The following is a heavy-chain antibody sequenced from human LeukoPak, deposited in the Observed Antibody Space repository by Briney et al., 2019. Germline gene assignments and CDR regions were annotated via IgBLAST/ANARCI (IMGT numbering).Heavy chain of an antibody. V-gene: IGHV4-39*07. J-gene: IGHJ3*02. CDR1: GGSISSSSDY. Sequence: SETLSLTCTVSGGSISSSSDYWGWIRQPPGKGLEGIGSIYYSGSTYYDPSLKSRVTISVDTSKNQFSLKRSSVTPADTAVYYCAREPRTFLVGATTRDGAFDIWGQGTMVTVSS. CDR3: AREPRTFLVGATTRDGAFDI. D-gene: IGHD1-26*01. CDR2: IYYSGST.